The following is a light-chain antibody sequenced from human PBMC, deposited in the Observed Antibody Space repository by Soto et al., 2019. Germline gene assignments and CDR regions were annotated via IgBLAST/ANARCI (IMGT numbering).Light chain of an antibody. V-gene: IGKV3-15*01. CDR1: QSVSSN. J-gene: IGKJ3*01. Sequence: EIVMTQSPATLSVSPGERATLSCRASQSVSSNLAWYQQKPGQAPRLLIYGASTRATGIPARFSGSGSGTEFTLTISSLQSEDFADYYCQQYNNWPPFTFGPGTKVDIQ. CDR3: QQYNNWPPFT. CDR2: GAS.